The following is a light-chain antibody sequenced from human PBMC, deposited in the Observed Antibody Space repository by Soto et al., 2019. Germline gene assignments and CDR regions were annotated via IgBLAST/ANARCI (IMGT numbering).Light chain of an antibody. CDR2: AAS. Sequence: IVLTQSPATLSLSPWERATLSCRASQSVSSYLAWYQQKPGQAPKLLIYAASTMPTGVPSRFSGSGSGTESTPTISSLQSEDVAAYYRQQYENRPWTFGQGTKVDIK. V-gene: IGKV3-15*01. CDR3: QQYENRPWT. CDR1: QSVSSY. J-gene: IGKJ1*01.